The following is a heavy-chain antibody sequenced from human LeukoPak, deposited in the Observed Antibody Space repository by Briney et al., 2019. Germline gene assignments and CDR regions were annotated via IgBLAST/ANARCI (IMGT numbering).Heavy chain of an antibody. CDR1: GFTFSSYA. CDR2: ISYDGSNK. CDR3: ARSRKSGGSYLDY. V-gene: IGHV3-30-3*01. J-gene: IGHJ4*02. D-gene: IGHD1-26*01. Sequence: GGSLRLSCAASGFTFSSYAMHWVRQAPGKGLEWVAVISYDGSNKYYADSVKGRFTISRDNSKNTLYLQMNSLRAEDTAVYYCARSRKSGGSYLDYWGQGALVTVSS.